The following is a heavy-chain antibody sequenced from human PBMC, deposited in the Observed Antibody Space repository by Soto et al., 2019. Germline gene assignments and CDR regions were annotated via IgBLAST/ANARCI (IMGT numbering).Heavy chain of an antibody. V-gene: IGHV3-74*01. Sequence: PGGSLRLSCAASGFTFSSYWMHWVRQAPGKGLVWVSRINSDGSSTSYADSVKGRFTISRDNAKNTLYLQMNSLRAEDTAVYYWARAAGGGPAAAENWCDPWGQETLVTVSS. CDR1: GFTFSSYW. D-gene: IGHD2-2*01. CDR2: INSDGSST. CDR3: ARAAGGGPAAAENWCDP. J-gene: IGHJ5*02.